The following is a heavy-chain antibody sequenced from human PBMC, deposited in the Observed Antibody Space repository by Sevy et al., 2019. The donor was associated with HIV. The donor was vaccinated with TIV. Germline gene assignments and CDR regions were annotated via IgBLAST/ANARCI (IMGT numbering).Heavy chain of an antibody. J-gene: IGHJ6*02. CDR3: ERWWGTSYYYYYAMDV. Sequence: ASVKVSCKSSGYTFTSYDIHWVRQAPGQGLEWMGWMSPKSGNTGYAQKFQGRVTMTRDTSISTAYMELSSLRSEDTAVYYCERWWGTSYYYYYAMDVWGQGTTVTVSS. CDR2: MSPKSGNT. V-gene: IGHV1-8*02. CDR1: GYTFTSYD. D-gene: IGHD2-8*02.